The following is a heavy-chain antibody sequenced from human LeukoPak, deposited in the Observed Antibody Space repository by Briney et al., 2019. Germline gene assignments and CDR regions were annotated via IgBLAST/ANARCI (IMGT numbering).Heavy chain of an antibody. J-gene: IGHJ5*02. V-gene: IGHV1-18*01. CDR3: ARRYCSSTSCYRIPTTRFDP. CDR2: ISAYNGNT. D-gene: IGHD2-2*01. CDR1: GYTFTSYG. Sequence: GASVKVSCKASGYTFTSYGISWVRQAPGQGLEWMGWISAYNGNTNYAQKLQGRVTMTTDTSTSTAYMELRSLRSDDAAVYYCARRYCSSTSCYRIPTTRFDPWGQGTLVTVSS.